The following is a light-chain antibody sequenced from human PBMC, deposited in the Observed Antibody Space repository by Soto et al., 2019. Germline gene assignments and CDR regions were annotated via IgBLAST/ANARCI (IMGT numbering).Light chain of an antibody. Sequence: DIQMTQSPSTLSASIGDRVTITCRASQNINNWIAWYQQKPGKAPKFLIYDASTLESGVPSRFSGSGFGTDFTLSINSLQPEDFATYYCQQAYSFPITFGQGTRLDI. CDR3: QQAYSFPIT. J-gene: IGKJ5*01. CDR1: QNINNW. CDR2: DAS. V-gene: IGKV1-5*01.